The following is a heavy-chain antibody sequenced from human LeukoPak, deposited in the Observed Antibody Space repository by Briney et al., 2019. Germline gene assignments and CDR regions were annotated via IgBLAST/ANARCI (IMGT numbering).Heavy chain of an antibody. Sequence: SETLSVTCAVYGGSFSGYYWSWIRQPPGKGLEWIGEINHSGSTNYNPSLKSRVTISVDTSKNQFSLKLSSVTAADTAVYYCARGPGIAAAGHPFDYWGQGTLVTVSS. V-gene: IGHV4-34*01. D-gene: IGHD6-13*01. CDR3: ARGPGIAAAGHPFDY. J-gene: IGHJ4*02. CDR2: INHSGST. CDR1: GGSFSGYY.